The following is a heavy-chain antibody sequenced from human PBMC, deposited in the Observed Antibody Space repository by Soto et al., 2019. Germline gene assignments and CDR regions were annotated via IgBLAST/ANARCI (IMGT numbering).Heavy chain of an antibody. D-gene: IGHD3-16*01. V-gene: IGHV1-2*04. Sequence: ASVKVSCKASGYTFTGYYMHWVRQAPGQGLEWMGWINPNSGGTNYAQKFQGWVTMTRDTSISTAYMELSRLRSDDTAVYYCARDFAGGGTLYYFDYWGHGTLVTVSS. CDR1: GYTFTGYY. CDR3: ARDFAGGGTLYYFDY. CDR2: INPNSGGT. J-gene: IGHJ4*01.